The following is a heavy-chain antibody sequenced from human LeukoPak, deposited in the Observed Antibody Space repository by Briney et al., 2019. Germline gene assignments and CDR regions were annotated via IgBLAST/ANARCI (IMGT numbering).Heavy chain of an antibody. Sequence: SETLSLTCTVSGGSISSSSYYWGWIRQPPGKGLEWIGSIYYSGSTYYNPSLKSRVTISVDTSKNQFSLKLSSVTAADTAVYYCSGMATIRDDAFDIWGRGTMVTVSS. V-gene: IGHV4-39*01. CDR1: GGSISSSSYY. CDR2: IYYSGST. CDR3: SGMATIRDDAFDI. J-gene: IGHJ3*02. D-gene: IGHD5-24*01.